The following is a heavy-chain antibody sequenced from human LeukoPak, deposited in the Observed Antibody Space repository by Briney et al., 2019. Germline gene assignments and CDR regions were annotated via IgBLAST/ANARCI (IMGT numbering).Heavy chain of an antibody. J-gene: IGHJ4*02. CDR1: GFTFSSYW. V-gene: IGHV3-7*01. CDR2: IKQDGSEK. Sequence: GGSLRLSCAASGFTFSSYWMSWVRQAPGKGLEWVANIKQDGSEKYYVDSVKGRFTISRDNAKNSLYLQMNSLRAEDTAVYYCAREAVAGSYYFDYWGQRTLVTVSS. CDR3: AREAVAGSYYFDY. D-gene: IGHD6-19*01.